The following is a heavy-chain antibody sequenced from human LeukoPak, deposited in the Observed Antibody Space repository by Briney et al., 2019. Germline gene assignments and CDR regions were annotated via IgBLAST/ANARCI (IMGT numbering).Heavy chain of an antibody. V-gene: IGHV3-74*01. CDR2: INSDGSST. Sequence: GGSLRLSCAASGFTFRSYWMHWVRQGPGKGLVWVSRINSDGSSTSYADSVKGRFTISRDNAKNTLYLQMNSLRAEDTAVYYCARGVSGWYFDLWGRSTLVTVSS. J-gene: IGHJ2*01. CDR3: ARGVSGWYFDL. CDR1: GFTFRSYW.